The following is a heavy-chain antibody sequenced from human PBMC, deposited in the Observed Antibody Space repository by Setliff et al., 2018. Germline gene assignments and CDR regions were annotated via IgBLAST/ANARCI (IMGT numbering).Heavy chain of an antibody. CDR2: IIPIFGTA. D-gene: IGHD3-22*01. CDR3: ARDYYDSRGSYAFDI. J-gene: IGHJ3*02. V-gene: IGHV1-69*13. CDR1: GGTFSSYA. Sequence: ASVKVSCKASGGTFSSYAISWVRQAPGQGLEWMGGIIPIFGTANYAQKFQGRVTITADESTSTAYMELSSLRSEDTAVYYCARDYYDSRGSYAFDIWGQGTVVTV.